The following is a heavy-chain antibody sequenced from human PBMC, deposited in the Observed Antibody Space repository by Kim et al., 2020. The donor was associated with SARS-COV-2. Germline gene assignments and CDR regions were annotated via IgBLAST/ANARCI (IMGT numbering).Heavy chain of an antibody. V-gene: IGHV3-49*04. CDR1: GFTFGDYA. CDR3: TRVSRPLDSSEVNSRF. D-gene: IGHD3-22*01. CDR2: IRSKAYGGTT. J-gene: IGHJ4*02. Sequence: GGSLRLSCTASGFTFGDYAMSWVRQAPGKGLEWVGFIRSKAYGGTTEYAASVKGRFTISRDDSKSIAYLQMNSLKTEDTAVYYCTRVSRPLDSSEVNSRFWGQGTLVTVSS.